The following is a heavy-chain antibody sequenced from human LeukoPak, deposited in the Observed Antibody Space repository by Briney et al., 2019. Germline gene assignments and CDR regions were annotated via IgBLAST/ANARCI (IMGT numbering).Heavy chain of an antibody. D-gene: IGHD2-21*02. CDR3: ARDRDCGGDCSNWFDP. V-gene: IGHV4-4*07. Sequence: SETLPLTCTVSGGSINSYYWSWIRQPAGKGLEWIGRIYTSGSTNYNPSLKSRVTMSVDTSKNQFSLKLSSVTAADTAVYYCARDRDCGGDCSNWFDPWGQGTLVTVSS. CDR2: IYTSGST. J-gene: IGHJ5*02. CDR1: GGSINSYY.